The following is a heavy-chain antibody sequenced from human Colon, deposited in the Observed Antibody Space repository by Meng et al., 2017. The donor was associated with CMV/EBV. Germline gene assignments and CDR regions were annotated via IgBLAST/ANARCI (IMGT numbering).Heavy chain of an antibody. D-gene: IGHD5-18*01. Sequence: SLTCAVYGGSFSGYYWSWIRQPPGKGLEWIGEINHSGSTNYNPSLKSRVTISVDTSKNQFSLKLSSVTAADTAVYYCARGPLPGYGFYWGQGTLVTAPQ. V-gene: IGHV4-34*01. CDR3: ARGPLPGYGFY. CDR2: INHSGST. J-gene: IGHJ4*02. CDR1: GGSFSGYY.